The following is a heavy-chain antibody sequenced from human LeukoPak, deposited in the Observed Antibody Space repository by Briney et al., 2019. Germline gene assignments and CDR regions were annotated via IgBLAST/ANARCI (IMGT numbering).Heavy chain of an antibody. Sequence: GGSLRLSCAASGLTFSSYWMRWVRQAPGKGLVWVSRIISDVSSTSYADFVKGRFSISRDNAKHTLYLQMNSLRAEDTAVYYCASSSSSEGTFYWGQGTLVTVSS. J-gene: IGHJ4*02. CDR1: GLTFSSYW. V-gene: IGHV3-74*01. CDR2: IISDVSST. CDR3: ASSSSSEGTFY. D-gene: IGHD6-6*01.